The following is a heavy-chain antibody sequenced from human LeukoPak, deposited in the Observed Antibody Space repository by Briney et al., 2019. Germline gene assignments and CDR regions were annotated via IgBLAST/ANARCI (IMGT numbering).Heavy chain of an antibody. CDR3: ARDSSSGGWFDP. Sequence: SETLSLTCTVSGGTISSYCWSWIRHSPGKGLDWIGCIYYSGSATYNPSLMSRVTISVDTSRNQFSLKLSSVTAADTAVEYCARDSSSGGWFDPWGQGALVTVSS. CDR1: GGTISSYC. CDR2: IYYSGSA. J-gene: IGHJ5*02. D-gene: IGHD3-16*01. V-gene: IGHV4-59*01.